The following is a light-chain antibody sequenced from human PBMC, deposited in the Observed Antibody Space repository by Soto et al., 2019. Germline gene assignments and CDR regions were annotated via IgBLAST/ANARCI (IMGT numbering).Light chain of an antibody. J-gene: IGKJ5*01. CDR2: GSS. CDR3: QQYDASIT. CDR1: QSVSNNY. V-gene: IGKV3-20*01. Sequence: EIVLTQSPATLSLSPGDSATLSCRASQSVSNNYLAWYQQKPGRAPRLLIYGSSNRATGIPDRFSGSGTGSDFTLTISRLEREDFSVFFCQQYDASITFGQGTRLEIE.